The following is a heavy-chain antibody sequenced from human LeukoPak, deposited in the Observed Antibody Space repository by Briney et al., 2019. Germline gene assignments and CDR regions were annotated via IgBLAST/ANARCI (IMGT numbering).Heavy chain of an antibody. J-gene: IGHJ4*02. V-gene: IGHV1-18*01. D-gene: IGHD7-27*01. CDR2: ISAKNGDT. CDR1: GYTFRSYG. CDR3: ARSTNWEINY. Sequence: VASVKVSCKASGYTFRSYGISWVRQAPGQGLEWMGWISAKNGDTHYVQNLQGRVTMTTDTSTSTAYMELRSLRYDDTAVYYCARSTNWEINYWGQGTLVTVS.